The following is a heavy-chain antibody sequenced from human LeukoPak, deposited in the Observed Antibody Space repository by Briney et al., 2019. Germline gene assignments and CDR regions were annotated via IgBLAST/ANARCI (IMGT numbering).Heavy chain of an antibody. V-gene: IGHV4-30-4*01. J-gene: IGHJ4*02. D-gene: IGHD6-25*01. CDR1: GGSIGSGDSY. CDR2: IYYSGST. Sequence: SETLSLTCTVSGGSIGSGDSYWSWIRQPPGKGLEWIGYIYYSGSTYYNPSLKSRVTISVDTSKNQFSLKLSSVTAADTAVYYCARSIAALDYWGQGTLITVSS. CDR3: ARSIAALDY.